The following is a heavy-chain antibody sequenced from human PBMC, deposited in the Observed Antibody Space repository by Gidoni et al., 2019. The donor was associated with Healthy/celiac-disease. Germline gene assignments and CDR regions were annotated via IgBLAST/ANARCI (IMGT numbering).Heavy chain of an antibody. Sequence: QLQLQESGPGLVKPSETLSLTCTVSGGSISSRSYDWGWIRQPPGKGLEWIGSIYYSGSTYYNPSLKSRVTISVDTSKNQFSLKLSSVTAADTAVYYCARHLEMAYFDYWGQGTLVTVSS. CDR3: ARHLEMAYFDY. CDR1: GGSISSRSYD. V-gene: IGHV4-39*01. J-gene: IGHJ4*02. CDR2: IYYSGST.